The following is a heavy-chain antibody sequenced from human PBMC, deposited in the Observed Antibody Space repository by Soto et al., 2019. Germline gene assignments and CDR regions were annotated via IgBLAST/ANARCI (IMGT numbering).Heavy chain of an antibody. CDR2: IHHSGTT. J-gene: IGHJ5*02. V-gene: IGHV4-4*02. D-gene: IGHD2-2*01. CDR3: ARVSKYCSATSCYLDP. Sequence: PXATLSLIFAVPGGSVSSSNWWHWFRQPPGKGLEWIGEIHHSGTTNYNPSLKSRVAISVDKSKNQFSLKVNSVTAADTAVYYCARVSKYCSATSCYLDPWGQGTLVTVSS. CDR1: GGSVSSSNW.